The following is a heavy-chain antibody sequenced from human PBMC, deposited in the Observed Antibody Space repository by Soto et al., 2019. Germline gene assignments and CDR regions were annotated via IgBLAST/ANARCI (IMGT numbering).Heavy chain of an antibody. CDR3: ARDSQVRQQRHYSYYGMDV. CDR1: GFTFSSYA. Sequence: GGSLRLSCAASGFTFSSYAMHWIRQAPGKGLEWVAVISYDGSNKYYADSVKGRFTISRDNSKNTLYLQMNSLRAEDTAVYYCARDSQVRQQRHYSYYGMDVWGQATTVTVSS. J-gene: IGHJ6*02. V-gene: IGHV3-30-3*01. CDR2: ISYDGSNK. D-gene: IGHD6-25*01.